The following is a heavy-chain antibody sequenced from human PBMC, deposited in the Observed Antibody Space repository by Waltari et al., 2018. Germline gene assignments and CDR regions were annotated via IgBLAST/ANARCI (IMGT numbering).Heavy chain of an antibody. V-gene: IGHV5-51*01. J-gene: IGHJ3*02. D-gene: IGHD6-13*01. CDR1: GFSFNTYW. CDR3: ARQLRGVAAAGDPFDM. Sequence: EVQLVQSGAEVKKPGESLKISCKGSGFSFNTYWIGWVRQLPGKGLEWMGIIYPRDSDTRYSPSFQGQVTISADKSISTAYLQWSSLKASDTAMYYCARQLRGVAAAGDPFDMWGQGTRVTVSS. CDR2: IYPRDSDT.